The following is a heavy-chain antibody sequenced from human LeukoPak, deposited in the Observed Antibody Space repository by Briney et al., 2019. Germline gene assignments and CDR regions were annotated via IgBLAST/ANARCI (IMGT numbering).Heavy chain of an antibody. CDR3: ARARWLQSGSFDY. D-gene: IGHD5-24*01. CDR2: INSSGSTI. V-gene: IGHV3-11*04. J-gene: IGHJ4*02. Sequence: GGSLRLSXAASGFTFSDYYMSWIRQAPGKGLEWVSYINSSGSTIYYADSVKGRFTISSDNAKNSLYQQMNSLRAEDTAVYYCARARWLQSGSFDYWGQGTLVTVSS. CDR1: GFTFSDYY.